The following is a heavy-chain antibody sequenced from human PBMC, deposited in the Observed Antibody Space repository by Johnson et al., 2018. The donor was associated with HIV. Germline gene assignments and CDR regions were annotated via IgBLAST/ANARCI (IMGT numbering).Heavy chain of an antibody. CDR1: GFTVSSNY. CDR3: ARGCRDGYTCDAFDV. D-gene: IGHD5-24*01. V-gene: IGHV3-66*01. CDR2: INSGGCT. Sequence: EVQLVESGGGLVQPGGSLRLSCAASGFTVSSNYMTWVRQGPGKGLEWVSVINSGGCTYYADSVTGRFTISRDNSKNTLYLQMNSLRAEDTAVYFCARGCRDGYTCDAFDVWGQGTRVTVSS. J-gene: IGHJ3*01.